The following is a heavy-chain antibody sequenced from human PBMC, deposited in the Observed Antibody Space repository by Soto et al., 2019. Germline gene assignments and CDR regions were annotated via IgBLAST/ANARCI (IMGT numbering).Heavy chain of an antibody. V-gene: IGHV4-4*07. Sequence: SETLSLTCTVSGGSISSYYWSWIRQPAGKGLEWIGRIYTSGSTNYNPSLKSRVTMSVDTSKNQFSLKLSSVTAADTAVYYRARDHGIAVAGSLYYYYGMDVWGQGTTVTVSS. D-gene: IGHD6-19*01. CDR2: IYTSGST. CDR3: ARDHGIAVAGSLYYYYGMDV. CDR1: GGSISSYY. J-gene: IGHJ6*02.